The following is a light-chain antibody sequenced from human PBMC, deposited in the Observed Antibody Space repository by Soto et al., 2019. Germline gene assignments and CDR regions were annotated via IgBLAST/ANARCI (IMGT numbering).Light chain of an antibody. Sequence: NVLTQSPGTLSLSPEERATLSCRASQSVSSSFLAWYQQKAGQAPRLLIYGASSRATGIPDRFSGSGSGTDFTLTISRLEPEDFAVYYCQQYGSAPPGTFGQVTRLETK. CDR1: QSVSSSF. CDR3: QQYGSAPPGT. J-gene: IGKJ5*01. V-gene: IGKV3-20*01. CDR2: GAS.